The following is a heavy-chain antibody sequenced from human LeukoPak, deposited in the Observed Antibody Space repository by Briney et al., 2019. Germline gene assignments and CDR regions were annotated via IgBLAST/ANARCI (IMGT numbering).Heavy chain of an antibody. CDR1: GFSFSNYW. Sequence: PGGSLRLSCAASGFSFSNYWMSWVRQAPGKGLEGVASISENGRAKPYVASVRGRFTISRDNTKNSLYLQMNSLRAEDTAVYYCARDWSEGGLFDSWGQGTLVTVSS. J-gene: IGHJ4*02. D-gene: IGHD1-26*01. CDR2: ISENGRAK. CDR3: ARDWSEGGLFDS. V-gene: IGHV3-7*01.